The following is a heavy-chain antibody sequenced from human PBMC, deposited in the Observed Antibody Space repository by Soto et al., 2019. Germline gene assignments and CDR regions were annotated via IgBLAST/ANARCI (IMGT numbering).Heavy chain of an antibody. CDR1: GFAFGAYA. Sequence: EVQLLESGGGLVQPGGSLRLSCAASGFAFGAYAMTWVRQAPGKGLEWVSVISGAGGNTYYADSVKGRFTVSRDNSKKMLYLEMNSLRVEDTAIYYCAKDPVPQLLPSGWFDPWGQGTRVTVSS. CDR2: ISGAGGNT. D-gene: IGHD2-2*01. V-gene: IGHV3-23*01. CDR3: AKDPVPQLLPSGWFDP. J-gene: IGHJ5*02.